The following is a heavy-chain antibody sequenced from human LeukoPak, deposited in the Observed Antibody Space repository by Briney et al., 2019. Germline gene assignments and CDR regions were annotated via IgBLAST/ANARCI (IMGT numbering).Heavy chain of an antibody. J-gene: IGHJ4*02. D-gene: IGHD3-3*01. V-gene: IGHV3-9*01. CDR3: AKDLWSGYFRYYFDY. CDR1: GFTFDDYA. Sequence: PGGSLRLSCAASGFTFDDYAMHWVRHAPGKGLEWVSGISWNSGSIGYADSVKGRFTISRDNAKNSLYLQMNSLRAEDTALYYCAKDLWSGYFRYYFDYWGQGTLVTVSS. CDR2: ISWNSGSI.